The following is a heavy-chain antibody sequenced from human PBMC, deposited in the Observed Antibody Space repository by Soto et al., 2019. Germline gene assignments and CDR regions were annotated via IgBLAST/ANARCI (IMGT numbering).Heavy chain of an antibody. V-gene: IGHV3-30-3*01. Sequence: QVQLVESGGGVVQPGRSLRLSCAASGFTFSSYAMHWVRQAPGKGLEWVAVISYDGSNQYYADSVKGRFTISRDNSKNTLYLQMNSLRAEDTAVYYCAIIGAMATVTYYFDSWGQGTLVTVSS. CDR1: GFTFSSYA. CDR2: ISYDGSNQ. CDR3: AIIGAMATVTYYFDS. J-gene: IGHJ4*02. D-gene: IGHD7-27*01.